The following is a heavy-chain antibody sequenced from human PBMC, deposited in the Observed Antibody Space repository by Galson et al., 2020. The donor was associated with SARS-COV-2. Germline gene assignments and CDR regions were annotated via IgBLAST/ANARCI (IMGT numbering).Heavy chain of an antibody. J-gene: IGHJ6*03. D-gene: IGHD3-3*01. CDR3: ARGSSWSGYYSYYYYYMDV. CDR1: GFTFSSYD. V-gene: IGHV3-13*01. CDR2: IGTAGDT. Sequence: GESLKISCAASGFTFSSYDMHWVRQATGKGLEWVSAIGTAGDTYYPGSVKGRFTISRENAKNSLYLQMNSLRAGDTAVYYCARGSSWSGYYSYYYYYMDVWGKGTTVTVSS.